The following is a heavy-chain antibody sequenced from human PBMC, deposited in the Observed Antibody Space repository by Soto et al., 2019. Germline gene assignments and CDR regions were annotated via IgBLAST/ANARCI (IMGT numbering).Heavy chain of an antibody. J-gene: IGHJ4*02. V-gene: IGHV3-33*01. CDR3: ARASGPFDY. CDR1: GFTFSSYG. Sequence: QVQLVESGGGVVQPGRSLRLSCAASGFTFSSYGMHWVRQAPGKGLEWVAVIWFDGSNKYYADSVKGRFTISRDNSKNTLYLQMNSLRAEDTALYCCARASGPFDYWGQGTLFTVSS. CDR2: IWFDGSNK.